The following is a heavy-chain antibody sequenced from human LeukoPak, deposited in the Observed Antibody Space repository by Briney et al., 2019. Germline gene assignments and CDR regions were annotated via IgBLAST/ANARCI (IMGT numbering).Heavy chain of an antibody. D-gene: IGHD6-6*01. J-gene: IGHJ4*02. V-gene: IGHV4-4*07. CDR2: IYTSGST. CDR1: GGSISSYY. Sequence: SETLSLTCTVSGGSISSYYWSWIGQPAGRGLEWVGRIYTSGSTNYNPSLKSRVTISVDKSKNQFSLKLSSVTAADTAVYYCARESIAATYWGQGTLVTVSS. CDR3: ARESIAATY.